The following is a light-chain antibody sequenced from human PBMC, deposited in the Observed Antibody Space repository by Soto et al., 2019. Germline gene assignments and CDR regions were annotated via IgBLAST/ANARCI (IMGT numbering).Light chain of an antibody. CDR1: QTIPNHF. CDR3: LQYDDDSFPT. V-gene: IGKV3-20*01. Sequence: EIVLTQSPDTLSLSPGDGATLSCRASQTIPNHFLAWYQQTPGQTPRLLIYGASTRAPDIPNRFSGSGSGADFTLTISRLEPEDFAVFYCLQYDDDSFPTFGQGTTVEVK. J-gene: IGKJ1*01. CDR2: GAS.